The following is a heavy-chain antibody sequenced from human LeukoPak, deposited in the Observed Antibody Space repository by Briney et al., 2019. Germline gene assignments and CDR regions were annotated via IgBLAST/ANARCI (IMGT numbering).Heavy chain of an antibody. V-gene: IGHV3-74*01. D-gene: IGHD5-12*01. CDR2: INGDGSST. CDR1: GFTFSIYW. CDR3: ARDYSGYEGFDS. J-gene: IGHJ4*02. Sequence: GGSLRLSSTASGFTFSIYWMHWVRQAPGKGPVWVSRINGDGSSTTYADSVKGRFTISRDNAKNTLYLQMNSLRAEDTAVYYCARDYSGYEGFDSWGQGTLVTVSS.